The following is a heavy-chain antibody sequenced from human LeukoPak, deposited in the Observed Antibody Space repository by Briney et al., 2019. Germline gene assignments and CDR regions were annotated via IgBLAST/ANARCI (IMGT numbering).Heavy chain of an antibody. D-gene: IGHD1-14*01. CDR1: GFTVRRNV. J-gene: IGHJ6*03. CDR3: ARDLAGFQEPRYYYYMDV. CDR2: IYSDDRA. V-gene: IGHV3-66*02. Sequence: GGSLRLSCVASGFTVRRNVMSWVRQAPGKGLEWVSLIYSDDRAFYADSVKDRFTISRNNSKNTLFLQMSSLRPEDTAIYYCARDLAGFQEPRYYYYMDVWGKGTTVTVSS.